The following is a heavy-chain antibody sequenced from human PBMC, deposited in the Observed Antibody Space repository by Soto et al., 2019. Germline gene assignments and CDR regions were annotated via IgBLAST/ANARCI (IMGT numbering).Heavy chain of an antibody. CDR1: GGSFSGYY. J-gene: IGHJ5*02. CDR3: ARAPYLPSVGIAVAGIPSP. D-gene: IGHD6-19*01. CDR2: INHGGSA. V-gene: IGHV4-34*01. Sequence: PSETLSLTCAVYGGSFSGYYWSWIRQPPGKGLEWIGEINHGGSANYNPSLKSRLTISVDTSKNQFSLKLSSVTAADTAVYYCARAPYLPSVGIAVAGIPSPWGQGTLVTVSS.